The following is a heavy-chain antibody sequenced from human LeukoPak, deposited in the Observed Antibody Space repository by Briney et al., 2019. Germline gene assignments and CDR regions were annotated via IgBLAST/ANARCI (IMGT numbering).Heavy chain of an antibody. V-gene: IGHV4-59*01. CDR2: IYYSGST. CDR3: AGEAAAGPVFDY. CDR1: GGSISSYY. J-gene: IGHJ4*02. Sequence: SETLSLTCTVSGGSISSYYRSWIRQPPGKGLEWIGYIYYSGSTNYNPSLKSRVTISVDTSKNQFSLKLSSVTAADTAVYYCAGEAAAGPVFDYWGQGTLVTVSS. D-gene: IGHD6-13*01.